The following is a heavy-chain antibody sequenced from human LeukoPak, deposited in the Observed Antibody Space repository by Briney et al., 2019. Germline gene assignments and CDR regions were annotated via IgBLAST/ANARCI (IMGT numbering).Heavy chain of an antibody. D-gene: IGHD3-10*01. V-gene: IGHV3-7*02. CDR2: IKQDGSEK. CDR1: GFTFSDYY. J-gene: IGHJ4*02. CDR3: AVGVYYFDY. Sequence: GGSLRLSCAASGFTFSDYYMSWIRQAPGKGLEWVANIKQDGSEKYYVDSVKGRFTISRDNAKNSLYLQMNSLRAEDTAVYYCAVGVYYFDYWGQGTLVTVSS.